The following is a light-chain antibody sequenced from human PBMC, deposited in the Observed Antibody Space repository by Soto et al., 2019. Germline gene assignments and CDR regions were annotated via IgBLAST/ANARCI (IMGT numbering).Light chain of an antibody. J-gene: IGLJ2*01. CDR2: DFS. CDR3: ETWDSSLSAVV. CDR1: SSNIGVHY. V-gene: IGLV1-51*01. Sequence: QSVLTQPPSVSAAPGQRVTISCSGSSSNIGVHYVSWYQQLPGTAPKLLIYDFSKRPSGIPDRFSASKSGTSATPDITGLQTGDEADYYCETWDSSLSAVVFGGGTKLTVL.